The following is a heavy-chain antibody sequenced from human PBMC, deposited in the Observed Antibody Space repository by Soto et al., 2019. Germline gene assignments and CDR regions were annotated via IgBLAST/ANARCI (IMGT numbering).Heavy chain of an antibody. J-gene: IGHJ4*02. Sequence: SETLSLPFTFSVVSLSSYYCSWIRQPPGKGLEWIGYMYYSGSTNYNPSLKSRVTISVDTSKNQFSLKLSSVTAADTAVYYCARVLGDGTPEGLLFDYWGQGTLVTSPQ. D-gene: IGHD3-16*01. CDR1: VVSLSSYY. CDR3: ARVLGDGTPEGLLFDY. V-gene: IGHV4-59*01. CDR2: MYYSGST.